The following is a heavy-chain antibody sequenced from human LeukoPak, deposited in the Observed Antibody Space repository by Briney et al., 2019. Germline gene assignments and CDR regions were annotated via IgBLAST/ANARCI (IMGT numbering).Heavy chain of an antibody. CDR2: IYYSGST. CDR3: ARLRGIAAAGTRNLDY. D-gene: IGHD6-13*01. J-gene: IGHJ4*02. CDR1: GGSISSSSYY. V-gene: IGHV4-39*07. Sequence: NPSETLSLTCTVSGGSISSSSYYWGWIRQPPGKGLEWIGSIYYSGSTYYNPSLKSRVTISVDTSKNQFSLKLSSVTAADTAVYYCARLRGIAAAGTRNLDYWGQGTLVTVSS.